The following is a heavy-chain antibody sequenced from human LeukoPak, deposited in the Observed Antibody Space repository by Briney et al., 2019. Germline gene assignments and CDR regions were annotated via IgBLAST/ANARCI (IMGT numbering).Heavy chain of an antibody. CDR2: IKQDGSET. CDR1: GFTFSTYW. V-gene: IGHV3-7*01. Sequence: GGSLRLSCAASGFTFSTYWMTWVRQAAGKGLDWVGNIKQDGSETYYADSLKGRFTTSRDNTKSALYLQMNSLRVEDTAVYYCARSSGNYLYFDYWGQGTLVTVSS. D-gene: IGHD3-10*01. CDR3: ARSSGNYLYFDY. J-gene: IGHJ4*02.